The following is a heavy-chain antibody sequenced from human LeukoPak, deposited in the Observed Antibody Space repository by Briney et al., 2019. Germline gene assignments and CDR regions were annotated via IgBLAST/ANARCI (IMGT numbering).Heavy chain of an antibody. D-gene: IGHD3-22*01. CDR2: IYAGGST. V-gene: IGHV4-4*07. Sequence: PSETLSLTCTVSDGSISNFYWSWIRQPAGKGLEWIGRIYAGGSTNYNPSLKSRVTLSVDTSKNQLSLKLSSVTAADTAVYYCARASYYYDSSGLPRRAFDIWGQGTMVTVSS. CDR3: ARASYYYDSSGLPRRAFDI. J-gene: IGHJ3*02. CDR1: DGSISNFY.